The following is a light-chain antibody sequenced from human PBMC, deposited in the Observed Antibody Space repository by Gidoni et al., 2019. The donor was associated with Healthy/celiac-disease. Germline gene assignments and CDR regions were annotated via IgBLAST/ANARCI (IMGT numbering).Light chain of an antibody. V-gene: IGKV3-11*01. CDR1: QSVSSY. J-gene: IGKJ3*01. Sequence: EIVLTQSPATLSWSPGERATLACRASQSVSSYLAWYQKNPGQAPRLLIYDASNRATGIPARFSGRGSGTDFTLPFRSLEPEDFAVYYCQQRSNWPRGTFXPXTKVDIK. CDR3: QQRSNWPRGT. CDR2: DAS.